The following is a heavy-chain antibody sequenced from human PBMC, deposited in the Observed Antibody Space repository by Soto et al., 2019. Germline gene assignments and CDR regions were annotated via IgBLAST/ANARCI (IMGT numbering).Heavy chain of an antibody. CDR2: ISGSGGST. D-gene: IGHD5-12*01. CDR3: ATRGYSGYYFDY. Sequence: HPGGSLRLSCAASGFTFSSYAMSWVRQAPGKGLEWVSAISGSGGSTYYADSVKGRFTISRDNSKNTLYLQMNSLRAEDTAVYYCATRGYSGYYFDYWGQGTLVTVSS. CDR1: GFTFSSYA. J-gene: IGHJ4*02. V-gene: IGHV3-23*01.